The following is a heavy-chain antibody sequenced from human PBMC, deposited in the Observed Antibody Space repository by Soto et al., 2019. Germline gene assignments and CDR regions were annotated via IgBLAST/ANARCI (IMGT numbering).Heavy chain of an antibody. Sequence: QVQLQESGPGLVKPSETLSLTCTVSGGSISSYYWSWIRQPAGKGLEWIGRIYTSGSTNYNPSLKSRVTMSVDTSKNQFSLKLNSVTAADTAVYYCARWGDYGGNSKYYFDYWGQGTLVTVSS. D-gene: IGHD4-17*01. CDR3: ARWGDYGGNSKYYFDY. J-gene: IGHJ4*02. V-gene: IGHV4-4*07. CDR2: IYTSGST. CDR1: GGSISSYY.